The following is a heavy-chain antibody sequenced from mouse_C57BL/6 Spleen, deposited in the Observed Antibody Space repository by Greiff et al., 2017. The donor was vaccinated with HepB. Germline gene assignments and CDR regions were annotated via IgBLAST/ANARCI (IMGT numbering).Heavy chain of an antibody. CDR3: AREAGTRGTHFDY. J-gene: IGHJ2*01. CDR2: IYPGDGDT. D-gene: IGHD4-1*01. Sequence: QVQLKESGPELVKPGASVKISCKASGYAFSSSWMNWVKQRPGKGLEWIGRIYPGDGDTNYNGKFKGKATLTADKSSSTAYMQLSSLTSEDSAVYFCAREAGTRGTHFDYWGQGTTLTVSS. CDR1: GYAFSSSW. V-gene: IGHV1-82*01.